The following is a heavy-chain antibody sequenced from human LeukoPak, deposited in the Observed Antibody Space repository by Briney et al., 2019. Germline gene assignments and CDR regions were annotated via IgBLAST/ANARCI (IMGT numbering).Heavy chain of an antibody. D-gene: IGHD5-12*01. CDR3: ARDLERRYSGYVFDY. Sequence: GGSLRLSCAASGFTFSSYGMHWVRQAPGKGLEWVAVISYDGSNKYYADSVKGRFTISRDNSKNTLYLQMNSLRAEDTAVYYCARDLERRYSGYVFDYWGQGTLVTVSS. V-gene: IGHV3-30*03. CDR2: ISYDGSNK. CDR1: GFTFSSYG. J-gene: IGHJ4*02.